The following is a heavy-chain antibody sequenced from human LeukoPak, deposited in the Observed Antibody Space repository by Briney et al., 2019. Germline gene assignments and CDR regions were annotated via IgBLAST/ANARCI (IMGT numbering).Heavy chain of an antibody. J-gene: IGHJ2*01. Sequence: SETLSLTCAVSADSIRSDFWSSIRQPPGKGLEWIAYIFHSGSASYNLSLRSRVTISLDTSKSQFSLNLTAVTAAATDVSYCAWASMWGWSFDLWGRGTLVTVSA. D-gene: IGHD2/OR15-2a*01. V-gene: IGHV4-59*01. CDR3: AWASMWGWSFDL. CDR2: IFHSGSA. CDR1: ADSIRSDF.